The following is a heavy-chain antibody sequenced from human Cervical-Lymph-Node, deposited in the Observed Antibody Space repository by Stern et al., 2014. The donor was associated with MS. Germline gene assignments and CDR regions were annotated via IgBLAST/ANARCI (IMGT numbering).Heavy chain of an antibody. D-gene: IGHD6-13*01. CDR2: VNPNRGGT. Sequence: DQLVESGSEVKKPGASVKVSCKASGYSFSGYYLHWLRQAPGQGLEWMGRVNPNRGGTAYSQKFQDRVTMTRDTSITTVYMELSRLTSDDTAVYYCARGLVITSSWSLSDYFDNWGQGSLVSVSS. CDR1: GYSFSGYY. V-gene: IGHV1-2*06. J-gene: IGHJ4*02. CDR3: ARGLVITSSWSLSDYFDN.